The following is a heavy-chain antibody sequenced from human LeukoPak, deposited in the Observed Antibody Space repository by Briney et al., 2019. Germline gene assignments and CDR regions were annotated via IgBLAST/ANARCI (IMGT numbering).Heavy chain of an antibody. CDR1: GYTFTSYG. J-gene: IGHJ5*02. V-gene: IGHV1-18*01. CDR2: ISAYNGNT. CDR3: ARYLIATTFRNSWYYLFDR. Sequence: ASVNVSYTASGYTFTSYGISWVRQAPGQGLEWMGWISAYNGNTNYAQKLKGRVTMTTDTSTSTAYRELRRLRSDDTAVYYCARYLIATTFRNSWYYLFDRWGQGTLVTVSS. D-gene: IGHD2/OR15-2a*01.